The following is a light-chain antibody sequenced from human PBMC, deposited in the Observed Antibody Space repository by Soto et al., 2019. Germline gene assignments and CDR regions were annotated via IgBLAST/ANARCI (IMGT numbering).Light chain of an antibody. J-gene: IGKJ4*01. Sequence: DIQMTQSPSTLSASVGDRVTITCRASQSSSSWLAWYQQKPGKAPKLLIYKASSLESGVPSRFSGSGSGTEFTLTISSLQPDDFATYYCQQTYSSPLTFGGGTKVDIK. CDR2: KAS. CDR1: QSSSSW. CDR3: QQTYSSPLT. V-gene: IGKV1-5*03.